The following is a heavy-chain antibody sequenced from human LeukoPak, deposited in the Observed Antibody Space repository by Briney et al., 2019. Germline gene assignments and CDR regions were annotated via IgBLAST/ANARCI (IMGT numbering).Heavy chain of an antibody. CDR2: IYHSGST. J-gene: IGHJ4*02. CDR1: GCSISSGYY. V-gene: IGHV4-38-2*01. D-gene: IGHD3-10*01. Sequence: PSETLSLTCAVSGCSISSGYYWGWIRQPPGKGLEWIGSIYHSGSTYYSPPLKSRVTISVGTSKNQFSLKLSSVTAADTAVYYCARPFGFGDDYWGQGTLVTVSS. CDR3: ARPFGFGDDY.